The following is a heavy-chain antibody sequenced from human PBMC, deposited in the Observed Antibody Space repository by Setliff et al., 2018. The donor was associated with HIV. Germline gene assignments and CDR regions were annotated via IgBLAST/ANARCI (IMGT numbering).Heavy chain of an antibody. CDR2: IYMAGNT. J-gene: IGHJ4*03. CDR1: GFTVSANY. CDR3: VRSFQGGCFDS. Sequence: GESLKISCAVSGFTVSANYMHWVRQAPGKGLEWLSIIYMAGNTYYADSVRGRFTISRDNSKNTLYLEMNSLRVEDTAVYYCVRSFQGGCFDSWGQGTQVTVSS. V-gene: IGHV3-53*01.